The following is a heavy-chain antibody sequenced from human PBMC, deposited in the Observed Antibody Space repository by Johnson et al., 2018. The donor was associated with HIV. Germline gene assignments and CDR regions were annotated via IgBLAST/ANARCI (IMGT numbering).Heavy chain of an antibody. CDR3: AIDYDVLTGTSRGRAFDI. J-gene: IGHJ3*02. V-gene: IGHV3-NL1*01. Sequence: QVQLVESGGGVVQPGKSLRLSCVASGLSFSNFGIHWVRQAPGKGPEWVSIIYPGGGTDYTDSVKGRFPISRDNSKKTLYLQMNSLRPEDTAVYYCAIDYDVLTGTSRGRAFDIWGQGTMVTVSS. CDR2: IYPGGGT. CDR1: GLSFSNFG. D-gene: IGHD3-9*01.